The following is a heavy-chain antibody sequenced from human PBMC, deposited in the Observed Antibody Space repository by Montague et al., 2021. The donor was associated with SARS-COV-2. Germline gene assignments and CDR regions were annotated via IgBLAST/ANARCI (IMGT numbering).Heavy chain of an antibody. J-gene: IGHJ3*01. Sequence: SETLSLTCAVYGGSFTYFYWTWIRQPPGKGLVWIGESNDRGSSNYNPSLKNRFTISVAKSKNQISLKLTSVTAADTATYYCARGQVTVFAILISFPAAGDIDVWGQGTTVTVS. CDR1: GGSFTYFY. CDR2: SNDRGSS. V-gene: IGHV4-34*01. D-gene: IGHD3-16*02. CDR3: ARGQVTVFAILISFPAAGDIDV.